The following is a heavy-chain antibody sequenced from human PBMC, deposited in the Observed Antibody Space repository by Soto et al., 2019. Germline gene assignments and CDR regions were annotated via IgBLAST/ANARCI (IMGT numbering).Heavy chain of an antibody. V-gene: IGHV6-1*01. D-gene: IGHD2-15*01. CDR2: TYYRSKWFN. J-gene: IGHJ3*02. CDR3: ASPSGGSDAFDI. CDR1: GDSGSSISTA. Sequence: SQTLSLTCAISGDSGSSISTAWNWIRQSPSRGLEWLGRTYYRSKWFNDYAISVKSRVTITPDTSKNQFSLQLNSVTPEDTAVYYCASPSGGSDAFDIWGQGTMVTVSS.